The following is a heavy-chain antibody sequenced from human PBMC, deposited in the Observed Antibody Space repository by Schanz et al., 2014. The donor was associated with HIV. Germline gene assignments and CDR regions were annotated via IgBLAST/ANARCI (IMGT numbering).Heavy chain of an antibody. CDR2: IYYDGTNK. Sequence: QGQLVESGGGVVQPGRSLRLSCVASGFNFNSYGMHWVRQAPGKGLEWVALIYYDGTNKYYTDSVKGRFTISRDNSKNTLYLQMTTLRTEDTAVYYCAKPEYDSSGNSQSHFDYWGQGTLVTVSS. D-gene: IGHD3-22*01. V-gene: IGHV3-30*18. CDR1: GFNFNSYG. J-gene: IGHJ4*02. CDR3: AKPEYDSSGNSQSHFDY.